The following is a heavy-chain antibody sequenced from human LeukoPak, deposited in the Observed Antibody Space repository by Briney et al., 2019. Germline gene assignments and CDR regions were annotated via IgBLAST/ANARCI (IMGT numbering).Heavy chain of an antibody. CDR3: ARIFMVRGVYDAFDI. CDR2: ISSSSSTI. Sequence: PGGSLRLSCAASGFTFSSYSMSWVREAPGEGVEGVSYISSSSSTIYYADSVKGRFTISRDNAKNSLYLQMNSLRAEDTAVYYCARIFMVRGVYDAFDIWGQGTMVTVSS. V-gene: IGHV3-48*01. D-gene: IGHD3-10*01. J-gene: IGHJ3*02. CDR1: GFTFSSYS.